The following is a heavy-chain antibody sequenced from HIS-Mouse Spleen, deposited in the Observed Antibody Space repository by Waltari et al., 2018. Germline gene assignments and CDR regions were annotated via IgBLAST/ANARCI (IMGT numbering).Heavy chain of an antibody. D-gene: IGHD6-13*01. CDR3: ARGPTRGSSSGGYYYYGMDV. CDR2: INHSGRT. CDR1: GGSFSGYY. J-gene: IGHJ6*02. V-gene: IGHV4-34*01. Sequence: QVQLQQWGAGLLKPSETLSLTCAVYGGSFSGYYWSWIRQPPGKGLEWIGEINHSGRTNYNPSLKSRVTISVDTSKNQFSLKLSSVTAADTAVYYCARGPTRGSSSGGYYYYGMDVWGQGTTVTVSS.